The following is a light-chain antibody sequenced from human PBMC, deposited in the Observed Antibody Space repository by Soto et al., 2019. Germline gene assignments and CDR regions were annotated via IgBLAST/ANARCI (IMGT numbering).Light chain of an antibody. CDR3: QQYNNWPRT. CDR1: QSVSSN. V-gene: IGKV3-15*01. CDR2: GAS. Sequence: EIESTQSPGTLSLSPGERATLSCRASQSVSSNLAWYQQKPGQAPRLLIYGASTRATGIPARFSGSGSGTEFTLTISSLQSEDFAVDYCQQYNNWPRTFGQGTKVDIK. J-gene: IGKJ1*01.